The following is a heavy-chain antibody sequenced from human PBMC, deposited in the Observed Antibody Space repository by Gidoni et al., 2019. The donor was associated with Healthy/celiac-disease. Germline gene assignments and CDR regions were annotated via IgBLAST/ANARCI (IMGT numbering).Heavy chain of an antibody. V-gene: IGHV4-4*02. CDR2: ST. D-gene: IGHD3-16*01. CDR3: ARAAGEPGGIVQGGDYFDY. Sequence: STNYNPSLKSRVTISVDKSKNQFSLKLSSVTAADTAVYYCARAAGEPGGIVQGGDYFDYWGQGTLVTVSS. J-gene: IGHJ4*02.